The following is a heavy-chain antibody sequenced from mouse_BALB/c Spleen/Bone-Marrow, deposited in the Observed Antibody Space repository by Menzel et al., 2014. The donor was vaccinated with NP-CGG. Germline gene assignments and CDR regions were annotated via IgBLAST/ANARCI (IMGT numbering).Heavy chain of an antibody. CDR2: ISNGSSTI. J-gene: IGHJ4*01. CDR1: GFTFSSFG. V-gene: IGHV5-17*02. D-gene: IGHD2-4*01. Sequence: EVQGVESGGGLVQPGGSRKLSCAASGFTFSSFGMHWVRQAPEKGLEWVAYISNGSSTIYYADTVEGRFTISRDNPKNTLFLQMTSLRSEDTAMYYCARKGAMITHYYAMDDWGQGTSVTVSS. CDR3: ARKGAMITHYYAMDD.